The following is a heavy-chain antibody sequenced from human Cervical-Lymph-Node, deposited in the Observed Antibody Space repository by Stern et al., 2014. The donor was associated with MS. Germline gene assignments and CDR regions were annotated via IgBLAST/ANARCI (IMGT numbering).Heavy chain of an antibody. D-gene: IGHD2-15*01. J-gene: IGHJ3*02. CDR3: ARFLVVAATQDAFDI. CDR2: MNPNSGKT. Sequence: QVQLVQSGAEVKKPGASVKVSCKASGYTFTSYDINWVRQATGQGLEWMGWMNPNSGKTGYAQKFQGRVTMTRNASISTAYMELSSLRSEDTAVYYCARFLVVAATQDAFDIWGQGTMVTVSS. V-gene: IGHV1-8*01. CDR1: GYTFTSYD.